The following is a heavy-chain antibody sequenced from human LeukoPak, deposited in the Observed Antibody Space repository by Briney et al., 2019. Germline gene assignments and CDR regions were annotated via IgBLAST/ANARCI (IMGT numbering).Heavy chain of an antibody. Sequence: XSVTVSCKTSGYSFTDYYMHWVRQAPGQGLEWMGWINPNSGGTSSAQKFQGRVTMTRDTSITTVYMEVSWLTSDDAAIYYCARADRLDGGPYLIGPWGQGTLVTVSS. J-gene: IGHJ5*02. CDR2: INPNSGGT. V-gene: IGHV1-2*02. CDR3: ARADRLDGGPYLIGP. CDR1: GYSFTDYY. D-gene: IGHD2-21*01.